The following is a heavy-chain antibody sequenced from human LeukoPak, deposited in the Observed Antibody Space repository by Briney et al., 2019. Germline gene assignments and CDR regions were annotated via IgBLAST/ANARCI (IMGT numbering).Heavy chain of an antibody. CDR3: TTDDRGYSYAPRY. CDR2: IKSEPDGGTT. J-gene: IGHJ4*02. CDR1: GFTFSNAW. D-gene: IGHD5-18*01. V-gene: IGHV3-15*01. Sequence: GGSLRLSCAGSGFTFSNAWMSWVRQAPGKGLEWVGRIKSEPDGGTTDYAAPVKGKVTISRDDSKNTLYLQMNSLRAEDTALYYCTTDDRGYSYAPRYWGQGTLVTVSS.